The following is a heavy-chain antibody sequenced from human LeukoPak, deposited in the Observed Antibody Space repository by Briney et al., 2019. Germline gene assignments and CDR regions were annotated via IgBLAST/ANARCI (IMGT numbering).Heavy chain of an antibody. V-gene: IGHV4-4*07. D-gene: IGHD4-11*01. J-gene: IGHJ4*02. CDR3: AREPTESTTAY. Sequence: SETLSLTCTVSRGSMSDYYWSWIRQSAGRGLERIGRIHFSGSTNYNPSLKSRVTMSLDTSKKQVSLRLASVIAADTAIYYCAREPTESTTAYWGQGALVTVSS. CDR1: RGSMSDYY. CDR2: IHFSGST.